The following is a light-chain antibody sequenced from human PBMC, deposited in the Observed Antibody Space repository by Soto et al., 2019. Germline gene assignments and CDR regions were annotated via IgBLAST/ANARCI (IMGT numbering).Light chain of an antibody. V-gene: IGKV3-20*01. CDR3: QQYGSSPA. Sequence: EIVLTQSPGTLSLSPGERATLSCRASQSVTNSYLAWYQQKPGQAPRLFIYGASSRATGIPDRFSGSGSGTDFTLTISRLESEDFAVYYCQQYGSSPAFGQGTKVEIK. CDR2: GAS. J-gene: IGKJ1*01. CDR1: QSVTNSY.